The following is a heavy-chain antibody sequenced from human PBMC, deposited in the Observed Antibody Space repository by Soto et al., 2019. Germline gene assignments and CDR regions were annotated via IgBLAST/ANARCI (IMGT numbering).Heavy chain of an antibody. CDR3: ARDMDIVVVVAAYYYYYGMDV. Sequence: GGSLRLSCAASGFTFSSYAMHWVRQAPGKGLEWVAVISYDGSNKYYADSVKGRFTISRDNSKNTLYLQMNSLRAEDTAVYYCARDMDIVVVVAAYYYYYGMDVWGQGTTVTVSS. J-gene: IGHJ6*02. CDR1: GFTFSSYA. V-gene: IGHV3-30-3*01. CDR2: ISYDGSNK. D-gene: IGHD2-15*01.